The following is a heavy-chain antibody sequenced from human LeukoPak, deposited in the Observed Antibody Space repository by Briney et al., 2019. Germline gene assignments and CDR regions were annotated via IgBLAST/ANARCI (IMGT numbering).Heavy chain of an antibody. J-gene: IGHJ3*02. D-gene: IGHD5-18*01. CDR1: RGTFTSFA. V-gene: IGHV1-69*13. CDR2: IIPIFGTA. Sequence: SVTVSCKASRGTFTSFAISWLRQAPGQGLEWMGGIIPIFGTANYAQKFQGRVTITADESTSAAYMELSSLRSEDTAVYYCARLVGSAMVTAFGIWGQGTMVTVSS. CDR3: ARLVGSAMVTAFGI.